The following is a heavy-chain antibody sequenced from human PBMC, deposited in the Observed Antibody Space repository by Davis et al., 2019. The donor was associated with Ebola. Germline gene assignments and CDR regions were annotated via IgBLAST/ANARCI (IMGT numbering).Heavy chain of an antibody. Sequence: SQTLSLTCVISGDSVSSNTASWDWIRQSPSRGLEWLGRTYYRSNWYHDYALSVKSRMTINADTSKNQFFLQLNSVTPDDTAVYYCTRGEGYGDYIFRDWGQGTLVTVSS. CDR1: GDSVSSNTAS. D-gene: IGHD4-17*01. CDR3: TRGEGYGDYIFRD. V-gene: IGHV6-1*01. J-gene: IGHJ4*02. CDR2: TYYRSNWYH.